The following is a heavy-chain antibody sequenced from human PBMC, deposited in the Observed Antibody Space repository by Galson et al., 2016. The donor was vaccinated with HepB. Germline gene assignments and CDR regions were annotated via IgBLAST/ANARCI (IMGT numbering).Heavy chain of an antibody. D-gene: IGHD3-10*01. J-gene: IGHJ4*02. CDR1: GYKFGNYW. Sequence: QSGAEVKKPGESLKIYCKASGYKFGNYWIGWVRQRPGKGLEWMGMIYPGDSDTRYSPSFQGQVTMSVDRSTSSAYVQWSSLKASDTATYFCGRQGGPLGSESFSFDHWGLGSLVIVSS. CDR2: IYPGDSDT. CDR3: GRQGGPLGSESFSFDH. V-gene: IGHV5-51*01.